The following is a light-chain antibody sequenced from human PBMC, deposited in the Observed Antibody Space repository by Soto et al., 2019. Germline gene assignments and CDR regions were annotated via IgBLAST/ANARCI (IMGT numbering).Light chain of an antibody. CDR3: QQFSSYPLT. Sequence: VFTQAPGTLTLSQGERATLSYRASQTIRTNYLAWYQQKPGQAPRLLIYDASSRATGIPDRFRGGGSGTDFTLTISRLEPEDFAVYYCQQFSSYPLTFGGGTKVDIK. V-gene: IGKV3-20*01. CDR2: DAS. J-gene: IGKJ4*01. CDR1: QTIRTNY.